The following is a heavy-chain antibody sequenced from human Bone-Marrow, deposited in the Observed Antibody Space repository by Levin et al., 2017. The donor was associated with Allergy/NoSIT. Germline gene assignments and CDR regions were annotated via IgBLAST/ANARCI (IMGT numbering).Heavy chain of an antibody. CDR1: GFTFSSYW. V-gene: IGHV3-74*01. D-gene: IGHD1-26*01. CDR3: ARVIVGALDAFDI. CDR2: INSDGSST. Sequence: GGSLRLSCAASGFTFSSYWMHWVRQAPGKGLVWVSRINSDGSSTSYADSVKGRFTISRDNAKNTLYLQMNSLRAEDMAVYYCARVIVGALDAFDIWGQGTMVTVSS. J-gene: IGHJ3*02.